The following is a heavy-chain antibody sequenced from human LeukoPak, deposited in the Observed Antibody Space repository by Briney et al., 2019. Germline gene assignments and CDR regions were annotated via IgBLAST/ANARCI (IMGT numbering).Heavy chain of an antibody. D-gene: IGHD1-26*01. J-gene: IGHJ6*03. V-gene: IGHV3-30*02. CDR2: IRYDGSNK. CDR1: GFTFSSYG. Sequence: GGSLRLSCAASGFTFSSYGMHWVRQAPGKGLEWVAFIRYDGSNKYYTDSVKGRFTISRDNTKNTLFLQMNSLRAEDTAVYYCAKHPGDFTGIVNYYYMDVWGKGTTVTVSS. CDR3: AKHPGDFTGIVNYYYMDV.